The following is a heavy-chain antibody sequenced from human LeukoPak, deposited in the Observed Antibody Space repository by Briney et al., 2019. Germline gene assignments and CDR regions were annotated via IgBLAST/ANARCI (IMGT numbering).Heavy chain of an antibody. CDR3: ARAEWLYSSSFDY. D-gene: IGHD6-6*01. CDR2: IYTSGST. J-gene: IGHJ4*02. CDR1: GGSISSGSYY. V-gene: IGHV4-61*02. Sequence: MASETLSLTCTVSGGSISSGSYYWSWLRQPAGKGLEWIGRIYTSGSTNYNPSLKSRVTISVDTSKNQFSLKLSSVTAADTAVYYCARAEWLYSSSFDYWGQGTLVTVSS.